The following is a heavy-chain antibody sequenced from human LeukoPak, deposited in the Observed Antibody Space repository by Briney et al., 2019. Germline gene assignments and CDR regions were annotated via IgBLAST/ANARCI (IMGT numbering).Heavy chain of an antibody. CDR2: IIPIFGTA. Sequence: SVKVSCKASGGTFSSYAISWVRQAPGQGLEWMEGIIPIFGTANYAQKFQGRVTITADKSTSTAYMELSSLRSEDTAVYYCARERGLTIFGVVIKGGYYFDYWGQGTLVTVSS. V-gene: IGHV1-69*06. CDR1: GGTFSSYA. D-gene: IGHD3-3*01. J-gene: IGHJ4*02. CDR3: ARERGLTIFGVVIKGGYYFDY.